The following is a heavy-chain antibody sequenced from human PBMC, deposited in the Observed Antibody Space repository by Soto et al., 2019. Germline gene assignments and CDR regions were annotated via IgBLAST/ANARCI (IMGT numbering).Heavy chain of an antibody. J-gene: IGHJ4*01. CDR3: AKEVAVAGDLDY. CDR2: ITSDGKTK. V-gene: IGHV3-30*18. D-gene: IGHD6-19*01. CDR1: GFRFSSYG. Sequence: GGSLRLSGVASGFRFSSYGIHWVCQAPGKGLEWVGVITSDGKTKYYADSVKGRFTISRDNSKNTLYLQMDSLRPEDTAVYYCAKEVAVAGDLDYWGHGTLVTVSS.